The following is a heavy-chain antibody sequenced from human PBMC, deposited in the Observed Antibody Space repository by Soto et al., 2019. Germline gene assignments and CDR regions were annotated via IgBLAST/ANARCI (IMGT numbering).Heavy chain of an antibody. V-gene: IGHV1-3*01. CDR2: INAGNGNT. J-gene: IGHJ4*02. D-gene: IGHD6-13*01. CDR3: ARDVAAADY. Sequence: ASVKVSCKASGYTFTSYAMHWVRQAPVQRLEWMGWINAGNGNTKYSEKFQDRVTMTRDTSASTAYLELSSLRSGDTAVYYCARDVAAADYWGQGTLVTVSS. CDR1: GYTFTSYA.